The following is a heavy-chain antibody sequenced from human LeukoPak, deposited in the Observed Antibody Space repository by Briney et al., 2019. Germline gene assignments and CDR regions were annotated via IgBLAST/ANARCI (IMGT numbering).Heavy chain of an antibody. V-gene: IGHV5-51*01. CDR3: ARHYGGGEYYYGVDV. CDR2: IYAGNSDA. Sequence: GESLKISCQGFGYPFTTSWIGWVRQLPGKGLEWTAIIYAGNSDAKYSPSFQGQVSISTDRSISTACLHWSSLKASDTAMYYCARHYGGGEYYYGVDVWGQGTTVTVAS. D-gene: IGHD2-21*01. J-gene: IGHJ6*02. CDR1: GYPFTTSW.